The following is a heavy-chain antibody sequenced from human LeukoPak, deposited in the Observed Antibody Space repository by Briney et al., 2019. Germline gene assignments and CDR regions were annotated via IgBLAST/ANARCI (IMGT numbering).Heavy chain of an antibody. J-gene: IGHJ4*02. D-gene: IGHD6-13*01. Sequence: GGSLRLSCAASGFTFSSYAMHWVRQAPGKGLEWVAVISYDGSNKYYADSVKGRFTNSRDNSKNTLYLQMNSLRAEDTAVYYCARDRSEPYSSSWYPDYWGQGTLVTVSS. CDR1: GFTFSSYA. V-gene: IGHV3-30*04. CDR3: ARDRSEPYSSSWYPDY. CDR2: ISYDGSNK.